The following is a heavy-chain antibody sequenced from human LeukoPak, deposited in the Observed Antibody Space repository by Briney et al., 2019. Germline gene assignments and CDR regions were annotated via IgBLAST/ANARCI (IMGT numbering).Heavy chain of an antibody. Sequence: SETLSLTCSVSGGSFSSYFWSWIRLPPGEGLEWIGEVHLSGRTNYNPSLESRVTMSVDMSENHISLKLTSVTAADTAVYYCAREGGPYRPLDYSGQGALVTVSS. V-gene: IGHV4-59*12. CDR1: GGSFSSYF. CDR3: AREGGPYRPLDY. J-gene: IGHJ4*02. CDR2: VHLSGRT.